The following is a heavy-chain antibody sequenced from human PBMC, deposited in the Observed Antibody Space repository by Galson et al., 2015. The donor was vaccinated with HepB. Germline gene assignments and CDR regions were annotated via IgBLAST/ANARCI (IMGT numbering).Heavy chain of an antibody. V-gene: IGHV3-73*01. J-gene: IGHJ6*02. D-gene: IGHD6-13*01. Sequence: SLRLSCAASGFTFSGSGIHWVRLASGTGLEWVGRIRNRANNYATAYAESVRGRFTVSRDDSKNTAYLQMNSLKTEDTAVYYCTRPGHGSSWFLDYSHGMDIWGQGTTVIVS. CDR1: GFTFSGSG. CDR3: TRPGHGSSWFLDYSHGMDI. CDR2: IRNRANNYAT.